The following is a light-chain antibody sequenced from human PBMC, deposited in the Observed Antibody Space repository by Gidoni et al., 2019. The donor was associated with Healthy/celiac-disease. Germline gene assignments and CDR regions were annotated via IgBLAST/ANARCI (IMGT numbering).Light chain of an antibody. Sequence: QSALTQPASGSGSPGQSITISCTGTSSDVGSYNLVSWYQQHTGKAPKLMIDEGSKRPSGVSNRFSGSKSGNTASLTISGLQAEDEADYYCCSYAGSSTFVVFGGGTKLTVL. CDR1: SSDVGSYNL. CDR2: EGS. V-gene: IGLV2-23*03. J-gene: IGLJ2*01. CDR3: CSYAGSSTFVV.